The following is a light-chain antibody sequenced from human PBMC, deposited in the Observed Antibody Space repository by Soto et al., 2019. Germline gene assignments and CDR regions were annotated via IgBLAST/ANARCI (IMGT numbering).Light chain of an antibody. Sequence: EIVLTQSPGTLSLSPGERATLSCRASQSVSSGHLAWYQQKPGQAPRLLIYGASSRATGIPDRFSGSGSGTDFTLTINRRETEDVAVYYCQQYGQWTRTLGQGTKVENK. CDR3: QQYGQWTRT. V-gene: IGKV3-20*01. CDR2: GAS. CDR1: QSVSSGH. J-gene: IGKJ1*01.